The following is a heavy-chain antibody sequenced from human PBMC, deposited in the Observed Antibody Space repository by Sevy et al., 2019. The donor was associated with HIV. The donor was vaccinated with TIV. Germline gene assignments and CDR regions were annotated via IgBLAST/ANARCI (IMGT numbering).Heavy chain of an antibody. J-gene: IGHJ4*02. CDR3: VAANTWHDY. CDR1: GFTFSSYW. D-gene: IGHD2-15*01. V-gene: IGHV3-74*01. CDR2: VNSDGSST. Sequence: GGSLRFSCAASGFTFSSYWMHWVRQAPGKGPVWVSGVNSDGSSTNYADSVKGRFTMSRDSAKNTLYLQMNSLRAEDTAVYFCVAANTWHDYWGQGTLVTVSS.